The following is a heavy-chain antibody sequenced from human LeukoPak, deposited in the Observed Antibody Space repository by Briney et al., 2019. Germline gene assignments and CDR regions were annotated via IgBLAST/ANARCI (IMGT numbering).Heavy chain of an antibody. CDR1: GGTFSSYA. J-gene: IGHJ4*02. D-gene: IGHD6-19*01. Sequence: SVKVSCKASGGTFSSYAISWVRQAPGQGLEWMGGIIPIFGTANYAQKFQGRVTITADESTSTAYMELSSLRSEDTAVYYCATPLGSHYSSGWSDPVYYFDYWGQGTLVTVSS. CDR3: ATPLGSHYSSGWSDPVYYFDY. V-gene: IGHV1-69*13. CDR2: IIPIFGTA.